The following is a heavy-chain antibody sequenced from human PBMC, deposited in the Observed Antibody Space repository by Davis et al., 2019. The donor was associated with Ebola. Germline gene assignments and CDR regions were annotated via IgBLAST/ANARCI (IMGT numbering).Heavy chain of an antibody. Sequence: AASVKVSCKASGGTFDAYAISWVRQAPGQGLEWMGGIIPIFGTTEYAQKFQGRVTITADDSTSTAYMELRSLKSEDTAIYYCARQNPPGRWGPEFDDYGVDAWGQGTTVTVSS. CDR2: IIPIFGTT. CDR3: ARQNPPGRWGPEFDDYGVDA. D-gene: IGHD3-10*01. CDR1: GGTFDAYA. J-gene: IGHJ6*02. V-gene: IGHV1-69*13.